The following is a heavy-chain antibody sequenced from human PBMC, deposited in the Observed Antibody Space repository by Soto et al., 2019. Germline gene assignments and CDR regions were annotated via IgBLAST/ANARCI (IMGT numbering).Heavy chain of an antibody. Sequence: QVQLVQSGAEVKKPGSSVKVSCKASGGTFNNCAISWVRQAPGQGLEWMGGIIPMFGTANYAQKFQGRVTITADESTSTAYMELRSLRSEDTAVYYCARGVHYDTSGYYYFYWGQGTLVTVSS. CDR2: IIPMFGTA. J-gene: IGHJ4*02. CDR1: GGTFNNCA. V-gene: IGHV1-69*01. D-gene: IGHD3-22*01. CDR3: ARGVHYDTSGYYYFY.